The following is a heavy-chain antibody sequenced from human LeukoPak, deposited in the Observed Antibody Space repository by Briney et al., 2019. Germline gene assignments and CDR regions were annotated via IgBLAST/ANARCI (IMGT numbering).Heavy chain of an antibody. J-gene: IGHJ4*02. D-gene: IGHD3-22*01. CDR1: GFTFDTYA. CDR2: ISSSGGST. CDR3: AKDLGYDSSGYFDY. V-gene: IGHV3-23*01. Sequence: PGGSLRLSCVVSGFTFDTYAMSWVRQAPGKGLEWVSAISSSGGSTYYADSVKGRFTISRDNSKNTLYLQMNSLRAEDTAVYYCAKDLGYDSSGYFDYWGQGTLVTVSS.